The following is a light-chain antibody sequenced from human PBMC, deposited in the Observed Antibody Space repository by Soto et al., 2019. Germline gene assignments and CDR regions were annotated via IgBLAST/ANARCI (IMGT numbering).Light chain of an antibody. CDR3: QQRSDWPRIT. Sequence: VRTQAPDTLSVSPGERATLSCRASQAINNNVAWYQLKDGQVPRLLIYGASTRAADVPARFSGSGSGTDFTLTISSLEPEDFAVYYCQQRSDWPRITFGQGTLLEI. V-gene: IGKV3-11*01. J-gene: IGKJ5*01. CDR1: QAINNN. CDR2: GAS.